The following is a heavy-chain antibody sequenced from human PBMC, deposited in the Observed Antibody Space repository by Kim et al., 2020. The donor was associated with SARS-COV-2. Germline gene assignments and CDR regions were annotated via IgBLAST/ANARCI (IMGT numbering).Heavy chain of an antibody. CDR3: ARPPRGQAAFDI. Sequence: SETLSLTCTVSGGSISSSSYYWGWIRQPPGKGLEWIGSIYYSGSTYYNPSLKSRVTISVDTSKNQFSLKLSSVTAADTAVYYCARPPRGQAAFDIWGQGTMVTVSS. CDR1: GGSISSSSYY. V-gene: IGHV4-39*01. CDR2: IYYSGST. J-gene: IGHJ3*02.